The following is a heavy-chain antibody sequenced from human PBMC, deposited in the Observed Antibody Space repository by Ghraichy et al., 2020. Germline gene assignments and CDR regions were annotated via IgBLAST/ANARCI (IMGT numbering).Heavy chain of an antibody. D-gene: IGHD6-13*01. CDR1: GFTFSSYG. V-gene: IGHV3-30*02. J-gene: IGHJ6*03. CDR2: IRYDGSNK. CDR3: AKVGRSSVHYYYYYMDV. Sequence: GGSLRLSCAASGFTFSSYGMHWVRQAPGKGLEWVAFIRYDGSNKYYADSVKGRFTISRDNSKNTLYLQMNSLRAEDTAVYYCAKVGRSSVHYYYYYMDVWGKGTTVTVSS.